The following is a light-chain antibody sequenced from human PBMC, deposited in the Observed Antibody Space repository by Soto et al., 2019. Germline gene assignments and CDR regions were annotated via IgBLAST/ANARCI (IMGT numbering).Light chain of an antibody. CDR3: QQYDSSFRT. CDR1: QTVSSNY. Sequence: EIVLTQSPGTLSLSPGERATLSCRASQTVSSNYLAWYQQKPGQAPRLLIYGASSRATGIPDRFSGSGSGTDFTLTISRLEPEDFAVYYCQQYDSSFRTFGQGTKVEIK. V-gene: IGKV3-20*01. CDR2: GAS. J-gene: IGKJ1*01.